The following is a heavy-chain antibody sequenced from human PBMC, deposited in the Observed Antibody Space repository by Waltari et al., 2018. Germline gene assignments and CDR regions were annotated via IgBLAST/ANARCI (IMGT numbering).Heavy chain of an antibody. CDR1: G. V-gene: IGHV4-4*01. Sequence: GGSWVCQTQGKGLEWIGQVHGSGRTNYNPSFAGRVTMSLDTSAYHFALKLTSATAADTALYFCARDRGRGLYLDTWGQGTLVTVSP. D-gene: IGHD2-15*01. CDR2: VHGSGRT. CDR3: ARDRGRGLYLDT. J-gene: IGHJ4*02.